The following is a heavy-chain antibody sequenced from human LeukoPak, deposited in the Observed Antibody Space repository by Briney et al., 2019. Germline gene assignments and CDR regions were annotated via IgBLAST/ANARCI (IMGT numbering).Heavy chain of an antibody. D-gene: IGHD3-10*01. CDR3: AKDRSSYGSSLYGLDV. Sequence: GGSLRLSCAASGFTFSTYGMHWVRQAPGKGLEWVAIISYDGSNKYYADSEKGRFTISRDNSKNTLSLQMNSLRDEDTAVYYCAKDRSSYGSSLYGLDVWGQGTTVTVSS. V-gene: IGHV3-30*18. CDR1: GFTFSTYG. J-gene: IGHJ6*02. CDR2: ISYDGSNK.